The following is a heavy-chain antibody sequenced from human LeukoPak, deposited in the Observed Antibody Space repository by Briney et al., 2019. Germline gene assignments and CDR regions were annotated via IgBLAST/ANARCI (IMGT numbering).Heavy chain of an antibody. J-gene: IGHJ6*03. CDR2: IYISGST. Sequence: TSQTLSLTCTVSGGSISSGSYYWSWIRQPAGKGLEWIGRIYISGSTNYNPSLKSRVIISVDTSKSQFSLKLSSVTAADTALYYCARAITARYYMDVWGKGTTVTVSS. V-gene: IGHV4-61*02. D-gene: IGHD1-20*01. CDR3: ARAITARYYMDV. CDR1: GGSISSGSYY.